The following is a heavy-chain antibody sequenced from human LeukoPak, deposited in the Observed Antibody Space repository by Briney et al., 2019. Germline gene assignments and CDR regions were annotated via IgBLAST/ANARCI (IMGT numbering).Heavy chain of an antibody. Sequence: GASVKVSCKASGGTFSSYAISWVRQAPGQGLEWMGGIIPIFGTANYAQKFQGRVTITADESTSTAYMELSSLRSEDTAVYYCARDRRELSYYFDYWGQGTLVTVSS. D-gene: IGHD1-26*01. CDR2: IIPIFGTA. V-gene: IGHV1-69*13. J-gene: IGHJ4*02. CDR3: ARDRRELSYYFDY. CDR1: GGTFSSYA.